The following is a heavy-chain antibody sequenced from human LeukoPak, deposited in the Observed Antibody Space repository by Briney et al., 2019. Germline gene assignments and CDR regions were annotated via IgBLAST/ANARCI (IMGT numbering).Heavy chain of an antibody. CDR2: ISSSSSTI. J-gene: IGHJ3*02. Sequence: GGSPRLSCAASGFTFSSYSMNWVRQAPGKGLEWVSYISSSSSTIQYADSVKGRFTISRDNAKDSLHLQMNSLRAEDTAVYFCARSVFQGAFDIRGQGTLVTVSS. V-gene: IGHV3-48*01. D-gene: IGHD5/OR15-5a*01. CDR1: GFTFSSYS. CDR3: ARSVFQGAFDI.